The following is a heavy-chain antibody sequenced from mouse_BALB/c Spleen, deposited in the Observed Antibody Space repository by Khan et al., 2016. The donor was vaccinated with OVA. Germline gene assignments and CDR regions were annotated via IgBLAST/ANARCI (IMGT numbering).Heavy chain of an antibody. CDR3: ARGGYGGFAY. Sequence: QVQLQQSGAELVKPGASVKLSCKASGYTFTSYDINWVRQRPEQGLEWIGWMFPGDGSTKYNENFKGKATLTTDKSSSTAYMQLSRLTSEDSGAYFCARGGYGGFAYWGQGTLVTDSA. D-gene: IGHD2-14*01. CDR2: MFPGDGST. J-gene: IGHJ3*01. V-gene: IGHV1-85*01. CDR1: GYTFTSYD.